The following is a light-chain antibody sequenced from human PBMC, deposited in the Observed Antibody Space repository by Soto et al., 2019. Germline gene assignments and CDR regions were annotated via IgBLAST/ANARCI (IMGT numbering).Light chain of an antibody. CDR3: QQYNNPFT. V-gene: IGKV1-5*03. CDR2: KAS. CDR1: QSISTW. Sequence: DNPMTQSPSTLSASVGDRVIITCRASQSISTWLAWYQQKPGKVPKLLIYKASRLETGVPSRFSGSGSGTEFTLTINSLQPDDFATYYCQQYNNPFTFGPGTKVDIK. J-gene: IGKJ3*01.